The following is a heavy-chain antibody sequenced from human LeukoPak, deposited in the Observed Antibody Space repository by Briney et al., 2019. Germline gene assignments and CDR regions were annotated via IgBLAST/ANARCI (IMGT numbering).Heavy chain of an antibody. Sequence: GGSLRLSCAGSGFIFRNYAMAWVRQAPGKGLECVSAISGSGDSVRHADSVQGRFIISRDNSKSTLYLQMDNLRAEDTALYYCARDFWATNYYHGMDVWGQGTTVTVSS. J-gene: IGHJ6*02. V-gene: IGHV3-23*01. CDR2: ISGSGDSV. D-gene: IGHD3-3*01. CDR1: GFIFRNYA. CDR3: ARDFWATNYYHGMDV.